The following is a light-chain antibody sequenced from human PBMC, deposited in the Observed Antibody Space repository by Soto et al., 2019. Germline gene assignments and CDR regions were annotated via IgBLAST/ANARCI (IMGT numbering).Light chain of an antibody. CDR1: SSNIASNY. Sequence: QSVLTQSPSASATPGQRVTISCSGSSSNIASNYVYWYRQLPGTAPKLIIYSDTQRPSGVPDRFSGSKSGTSASLVISGLRSEDEADYYCAAWDGSLSGRVFGGGTKLTVL. CDR3: AAWDGSLSGRV. J-gene: IGLJ2*01. V-gene: IGLV1-47*02. CDR2: SDT.